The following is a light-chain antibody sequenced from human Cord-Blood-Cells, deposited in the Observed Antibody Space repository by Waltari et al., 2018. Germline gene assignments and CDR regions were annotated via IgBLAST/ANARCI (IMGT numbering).Light chain of an antibody. Sequence: EIVMTQSPATPSVAPGERATLSCRASQSVSSNLAWYQQKPGQAPRLLIYGASTRATCIPARFSGSWSGTEFTLTISSLQSEDFAVYYCQQYNNWPPLTFGGGTKVEIK. CDR3: QQYNNWPPLT. CDR2: GAS. J-gene: IGKJ4*01. CDR1: QSVSSN. V-gene: IGKV3-15*01.